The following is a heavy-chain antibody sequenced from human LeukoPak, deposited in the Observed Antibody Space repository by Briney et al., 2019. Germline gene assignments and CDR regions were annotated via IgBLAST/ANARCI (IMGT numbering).Heavy chain of an antibody. CDR3: ARGLYYYDSSGSQATDY. Sequence: ASVKVSCKASGYTFTSYDINWVRQATGQGLEWMGWMNPNSGNTGYAQKFQGSVTMTRNTSISTAYMELSSLRSEDTAVYYCARGLYYYDSSGSQATDYWGQGTLVTVSS. J-gene: IGHJ4*02. CDR1: GYTFTSYD. D-gene: IGHD3-22*01. V-gene: IGHV1-8*01. CDR2: MNPNSGNT.